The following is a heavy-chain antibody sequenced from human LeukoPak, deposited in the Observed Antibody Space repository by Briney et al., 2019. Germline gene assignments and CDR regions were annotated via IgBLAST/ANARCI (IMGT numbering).Heavy chain of an antibody. CDR2: MNPSSGNT. CDR3: ASQGCIAAHGCYYGMDV. J-gene: IGHJ6*02. V-gene: IGHV1-8*01. CDR1: GYTFTSND. Sequence: ASVKVSCKASGYTFTSNDINWVRQVTGQGPEWMGSMNPSSGNTDYAQKFQGRVTMTRNTSITTAYMELTSLRSEDTAVYYCASQGCIAAHGCYYGMDVWGQGTTVTVSS. D-gene: IGHD6-6*01.